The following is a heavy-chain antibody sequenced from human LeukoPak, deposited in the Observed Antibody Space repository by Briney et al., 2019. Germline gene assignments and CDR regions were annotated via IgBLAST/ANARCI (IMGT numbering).Heavy chain of an antibody. CDR3: AKLGLVVPKAQY. CDR1: GFTFSSYA. CDR2: ISGSGGST. D-gene: IGHD2-2*01. Sequence: GGSLRLSRAASGFTFSSYAMSWVRQAPGKGLEWVSAISGSGGSTYYADSVKGRFTISRDNSKNTLYLQMNSLRAEDTAVYYCAKLGLVVPKAQYWGQGTLVTVSS. V-gene: IGHV3-23*01. J-gene: IGHJ4*02.